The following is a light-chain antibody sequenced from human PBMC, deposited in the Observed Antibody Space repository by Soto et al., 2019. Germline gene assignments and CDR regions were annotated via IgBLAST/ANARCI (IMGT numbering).Light chain of an antibody. CDR1: SSDVGGYNY. J-gene: IGLJ2*01. Sequence: QSALTQPASVSGSPGQSITISCTGTSSDVGGYNYVSWYQQQPGKAPKLIIYEVSDRRSGVSNRFSGSKSGNTASLTISGLQAEDEADYYCSSYTSSSTRVFGGGTKLTVL. CDR2: EVS. CDR3: SSYTSSSTRV. V-gene: IGLV2-14*01.